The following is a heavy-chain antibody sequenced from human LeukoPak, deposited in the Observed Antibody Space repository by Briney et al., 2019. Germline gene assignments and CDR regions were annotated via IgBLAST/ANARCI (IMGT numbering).Heavy chain of an antibody. D-gene: IGHD6-19*01. CDR2: ISGSDGST. Sequence: PGGSLRLSCAASGFTFSSYVMSWVRQAPGKGLEWVSAISGSDGSTYYADSVKGRFTISRDNSNNTLYLQVNSLRAEDTALYYCAKSRSHSSAWCGSDFDYWGQGTLVTVSS. CDR1: GFTFSSYV. CDR3: AKSRSHSSAWCGSDFDY. J-gene: IGHJ4*02. V-gene: IGHV3-23*01.